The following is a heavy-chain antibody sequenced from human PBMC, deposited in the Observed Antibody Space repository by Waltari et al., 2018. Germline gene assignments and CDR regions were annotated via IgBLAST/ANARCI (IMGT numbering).Heavy chain of an antibody. D-gene: IGHD3-10*01. CDR1: VYTLNRHT. Sequence: QVQLVQSGSELKKSGASVKVSCKASVYTLNRHTINWVRQAPGQGLEWMGWVNTNTGNPTYAQGFTGRFVFSLDTSLSTAYLEITSLRPEDSAVYFCTRGVNYNDAWGQGTLVTVSS. CDR2: VNTNTGNP. CDR3: TRGVNYNDA. J-gene: IGHJ5*02. V-gene: IGHV7-4-1*02.